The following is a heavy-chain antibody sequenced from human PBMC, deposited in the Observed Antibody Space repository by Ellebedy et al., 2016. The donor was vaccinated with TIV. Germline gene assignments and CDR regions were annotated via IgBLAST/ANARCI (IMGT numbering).Heavy chain of an antibody. CDR3: AREAINYGTNSYYFDY. V-gene: IGHV3-7*01. J-gene: IGHJ4*02. D-gene: IGHD2-8*01. CDR2: IKQDGSEK. CDR1: GGSISSSSYY. Sequence: PSETLSLTCTVSGGSISSSSYYWGWIRQPPGKGLEWVANIKQDGSEKNYVDSVKGRFTISRDNAKNSLSLQMNSLRAEDTAVYYCAREAINYGTNSYYFDYWGQGTLVAVSS.